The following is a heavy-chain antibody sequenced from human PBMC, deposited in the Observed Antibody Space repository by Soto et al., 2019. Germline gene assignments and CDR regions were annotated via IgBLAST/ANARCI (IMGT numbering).Heavy chain of an antibody. V-gene: IGHV3-23*01. Sequence: GGALRLSCAASGFTFSSYAMSWGRQAPGRGLEWGSASSGSGGSTYYADSVQGRFTISRDNSKNTLYLQMDSLRAEDTAVYYCAKKTPWEWFPHYYYYMDVWGKGTTVTVSS. CDR3: AKKTPWEWFPHYYYYMDV. CDR2: SSGSGGST. D-gene: IGHD3-3*01. CDR1: GFTFSSYA. J-gene: IGHJ6*03.